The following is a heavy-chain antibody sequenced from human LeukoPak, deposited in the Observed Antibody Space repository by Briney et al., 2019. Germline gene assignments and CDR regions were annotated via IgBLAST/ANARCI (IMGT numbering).Heavy chain of an antibody. V-gene: IGHV4-59*12. D-gene: IGHD2-2*01. CDR2: IYYSGST. CDR1: GGAISSYY. CDR3: ARDSNAFDI. Sequence: PSETLSLTCSVSGGAISSYYSSWIRQPPGKGLEWIGYIYYSGSTNYNPSLKSRVTISVDTSKNQFSLKLSSVTAADTAVYYCARDSNAFDIWGRGTVVTVSS. J-gene: IGHJ3*02.